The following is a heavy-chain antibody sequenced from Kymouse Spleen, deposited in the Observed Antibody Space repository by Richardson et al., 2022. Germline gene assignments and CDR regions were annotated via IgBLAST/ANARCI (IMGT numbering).Heavy chain of an antibody. D-gene: IGHD1-26*01. CDR2: IWYDGSNK. V-gene: IGHV3-33*01. Sequence: QVQLVESGGGVVQPGRSLRLSCAASGFTFSSYGMHWVRQAPGKGLEWVAVIWYDGSNKYYADSVKGRFTISRDNSKNTLYLQMNSLRAEDTAVYYCARDKWELLRYYYYGMDVWGQGTTVTVSS. CDR3: ARDKWELLRYYYYGMDV. J-gene: IGHJ6*02. CDR1: GFTFSSYG.